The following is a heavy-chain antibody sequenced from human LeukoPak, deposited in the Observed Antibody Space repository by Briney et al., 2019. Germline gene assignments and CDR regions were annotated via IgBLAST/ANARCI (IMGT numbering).Heavy chain of an antibody. J-gene: IGHJ2*01. CDR2: IYYSGST. Sequence: SETLSLTCTVSGGSISSSSYYWGWIRQPPGKGLEWIGSIYYSGSTYYNPSLKSRVTISVDTSKNQFSLKLSSVTAADTAVYYCARVKYYYGESKDYWYFDLWGRGTLVTVSS. V-gene: IGHV4-39*07. CDR1: GGSISSSSYY. D-gene: IGHD3-10*01. CDR3: ARVKYYYGESKDYWYFDL.